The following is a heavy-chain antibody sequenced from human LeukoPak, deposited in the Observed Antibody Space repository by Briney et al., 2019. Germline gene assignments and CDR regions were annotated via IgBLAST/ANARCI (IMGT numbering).Heavy chain of an antibody. J-gene: IGHJ4*02. CDR2: VSPYNGNT. CDR3: ARNGRVRRVVKDLFEY. CDR1: GYTFADYD. D-gene: IGHD3-10*01. Sequence: ASVRVSCKTSGYTFADYDITWVRQAPGQGLEWMGRVSPYNGNTYYSQRFQDRVTITKDTSTGTAYMDLRNLRTDDTAMYYCARNGRVRRVVKDLFEYWGQGTLVAVSS. V-gene: IGHV1-18*01.